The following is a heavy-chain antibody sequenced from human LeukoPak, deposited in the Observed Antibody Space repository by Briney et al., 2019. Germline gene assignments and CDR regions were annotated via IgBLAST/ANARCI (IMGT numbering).Heavy chain of an antibody. CDR2: IYPGDSDT. Sequence: GESLKISCKGSGYSFTTYWIGWVRQMPGKGLEWMGIIYPGDSDTRYRPSFQGQVTIPADKSNSTAHLQWSSLKASDTAMYYCARRGRRYYDSSGLGAFDIWGQGTMVTVSS. CDR1: GYSFTTYW. CDR3: ARRGRRYYDSSGLGAFDI. D-gene: IGHD3-22*01. J-gene: IGHJ3*02. V-gene: IGHV5-51*01.